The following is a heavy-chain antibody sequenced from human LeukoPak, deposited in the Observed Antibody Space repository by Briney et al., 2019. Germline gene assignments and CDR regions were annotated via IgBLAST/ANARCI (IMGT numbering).Heavy chain of an antibody. CDR3: ASCGGDCYSNAFDI. CDR2: IYYSGST. J-gene: IGHJ3*02. D-gene: IGHD2-21*02. V-gene: IGHV4-59*01. CDR1: GGSISSYY. Sequence: SETLSLTCTVSGGSISSYYWSWIRQPPGKGLELIGYIYYSGSTNYNPSLKGRVTISVDTSKNQFSLKLSSVTAADTAVYYCASCGGDCYSNAFDIWGQGTMVTVSS.